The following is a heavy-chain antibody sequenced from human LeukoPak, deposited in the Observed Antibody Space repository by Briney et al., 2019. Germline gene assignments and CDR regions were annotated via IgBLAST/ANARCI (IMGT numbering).Heavy chain of an antibody. D-gene: IGHD3-10*01. Sequence: SLRLSCAASGFTFSDYYMSWIRQAPGKGLEWVSGISWNSGSIGYADSVKGRFTISRDNAKNSLYLQMNSLRAEDTALYYCAKDAYGSGSYVNYWGQGTLVTVSS. J-gene: IGHJ4*02. CDR2: ISWNSGSI. CDR1: GFTFSDYY. V-gene: IGHV3-9*01. CDR3: AKDAYGSGSYVNY.